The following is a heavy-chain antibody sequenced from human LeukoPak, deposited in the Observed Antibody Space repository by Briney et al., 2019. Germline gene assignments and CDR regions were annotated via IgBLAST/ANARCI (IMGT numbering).Heavy chain of an antibody. CDR2: IYWDDDR. Sequence: KLSGPTLVNPTQTLTLTCTFSGFSLNTRGVGVGWIRQPPGRALEWLPLIYWDDDRRYSPSLKSRLTITKDTSKNQVVLTMTNMDPVDTATYFCAHRKNYYDSSVFDNWGQGTLVTISS. J-gene: IGHJ4*02. CDR3: AHRKNYYDSSVFDN. V-gene: IGHV2-5*02. D-gene: IGHD3-22*01. CDR1: GFSLNTRGVG.